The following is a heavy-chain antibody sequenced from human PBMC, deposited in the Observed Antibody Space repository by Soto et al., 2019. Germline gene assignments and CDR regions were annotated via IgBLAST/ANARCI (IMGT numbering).Heavy chain of an antibody. CDR1: GFTVSSNY. J-gene: IGHJ6*02. D-gene: IGHD2-2*01. CDR2: IYSGGST. CDR3: ARALVVSAATHWYYYGMDV. V-gene: IGHV3-53*02. Sequence: EVQLVETGGGLIQPGGSLRLSCAASGFTVSSNYMSWVRQAPGKGLEWVSVIYSGGSTYYADSVKGRFTISRDNSKNTLYLQMNSLRADDTAVYYCARALVVSAATHWYYYGMDVWGQGTTVTVSS.